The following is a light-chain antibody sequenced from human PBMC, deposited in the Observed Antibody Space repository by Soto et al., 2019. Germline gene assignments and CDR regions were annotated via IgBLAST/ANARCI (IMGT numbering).Light chain of an antibody. CDR3: VTWDSSPSAGV. Sequence: QAVLTQPPSVSAAPGQSVTISCAGTSSNIGNNYVSWYQHLPGTAPKLLIYDYNKRPSGIPDRFSGSRSGTSATLGITGLQTGDEADYYCVTWDSSPSAGVFGGGTKLTVL. CDR1: SSNIGNNY. J-gene: IGLJ2*01. CDR2: DYN. V-gene: IGLV1-51*01.